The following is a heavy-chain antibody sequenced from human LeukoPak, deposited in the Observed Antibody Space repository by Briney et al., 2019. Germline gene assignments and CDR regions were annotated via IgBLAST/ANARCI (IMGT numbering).Heavy chain of an antibody. CDR2: ISGTVGST. CDR1: GFTFSSYA. D-gene: IGHD3-22*01. V-gene: IGHV3-23*01. CDR3: AKDANEDYDSSGYYKTHFDY. J-gene: IGHJ4*02. Sequence: GGSLRLSCAASGFTFSSYAMSWVRQAPGKGLEWVSTISGTVGSTYSADSVKGRFTISRDNSKNTVYLQMNSLRAEDTALYYCAKDANEDYDSSGYYKTHFDYWGQGTLVTVSS.